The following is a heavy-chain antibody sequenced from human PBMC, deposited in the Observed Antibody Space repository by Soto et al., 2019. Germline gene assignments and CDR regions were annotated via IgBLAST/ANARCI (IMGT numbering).Heavy chain of an antibody. CDR3: ARGVFSGYSYGYYFDY. Sequence: QVQLVQSGAEVKKPGASVKVSCKASGYTFTSYYMHWVRQAPGQGLEWMGIINPSGGSTSYAQKFQGRVTLTRDTCTSTVYMELSSLRSEDTAVYYCARGVFSGYSYGYYFDYWGQGTLVTVSS. J-gene: IGHJ4*02. D-gene: IGHD5-18*01. V-gene: IGHV1-46*01. CDR1: GYTFTSYY. CDR2: INPSGGST.